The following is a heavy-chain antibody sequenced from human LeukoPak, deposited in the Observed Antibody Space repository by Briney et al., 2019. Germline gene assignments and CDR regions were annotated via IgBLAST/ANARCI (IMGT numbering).Heavy chain of an antibody. CDR2: IYYSGST. CDR1: GGSISSSSYY. J-gene: IGHJ3*02. CDR3: ARLNYPREYCSSTSCYRRSAFDI. V-gene: IGHV4-39*01. D-gene: IGHD2-2*01. Sequence: SETLSLTCTVSGGSISSSSYYWGWIRQPPGKGLEWIGSIYYSGSTYYNPSLKSRVTISVDTSKNQFPLKLSSVTAADTAVYYCARLNYPREYCSSTSCYRRSAFDIWGQGTMVTVSS.